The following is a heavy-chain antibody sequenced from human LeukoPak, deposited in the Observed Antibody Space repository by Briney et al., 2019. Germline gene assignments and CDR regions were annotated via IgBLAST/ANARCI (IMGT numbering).Heavy chain of an antibody. D-gene: IGHD2-15*01. V-gene: IGHV1-69*13. J-gene: IGHJ5*02. CDR2: IIPIFGTA. Sequence: SVKVSCKASGGTFSSYAISWVRQAPGQGLEWMGGIIPIFGTANYAQKFQGRVTITADESTSTAYMELSSLRSEDTAVYYCASQTRLKGYCSGGSCYKRSWFDPWGQGTLVTVSS. CDR3: ASQTRLKGYCSGGSCYKRSWFDP. CDR1: GGTFSSYA.